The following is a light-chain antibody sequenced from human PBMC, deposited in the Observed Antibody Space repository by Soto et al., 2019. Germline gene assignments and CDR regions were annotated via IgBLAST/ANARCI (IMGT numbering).Light chain of an antibody. Sequence: QSVLTQPPSASGTPGQRVTISCSGSTSNIGSKTVSWYQQLPGSAPRVLIYKNNQRPSGVPDRFSASKSGTSASLAISGLRSEDEADYYCAAWDDSVSGPVFGGGTKLTVL. CDR2: KNN. CDR3: AAWDDSVSGPV. V-gene: IGLV1-44*01. CDR1: TSNIGSKT. J-gene: IGLJ2*01.